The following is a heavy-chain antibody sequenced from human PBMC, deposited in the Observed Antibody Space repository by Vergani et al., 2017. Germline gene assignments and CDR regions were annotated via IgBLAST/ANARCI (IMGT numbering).Heavy chain of an antibody. Sequence: EQLLQSGGGVVQPGGSLRLSCIGSGYTFGHFDMHWVRQATGKGLEWVSAIGTAGDTYYPGSVKGRFTISRENAKNSLYLQMNSLRAGDTAIYYCARAVSTTVGDPPGYWGQGTLVTVSS. V-gene: IGHV3-13*01. CDR2: IGTAGDT. CDR1: GYTFGHFD. CDR3: ARAVSTTVGDPPGY. D-gene: IGHD4-23*01. J-gene: IGHJ4*02.